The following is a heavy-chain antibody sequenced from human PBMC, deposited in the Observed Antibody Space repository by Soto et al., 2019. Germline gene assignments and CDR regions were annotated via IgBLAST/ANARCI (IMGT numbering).Heavy chain of an antibody. D-gene: IGHD5-18*01. CDR3: ARVVAGFGYGEFDF. J-gene: IGHJ4*02. CDR1: GFTFSSYG. V-gene: IGHV3-33*01. CDR2: MWYDGSNI. Sequence: GGSLRLSCATSGFTFSSYGMHWVRQAPGKGLEWVALMWYDGSNIDYADSVKGRFTISRDNSKNTLFLQMNSLRAEDTAVYYCARVVAGFGYGEFDFWGQGTLVTVSS.